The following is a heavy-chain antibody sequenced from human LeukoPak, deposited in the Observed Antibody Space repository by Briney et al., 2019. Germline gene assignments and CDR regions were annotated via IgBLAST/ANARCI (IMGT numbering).Heavy chain of an antibody. J-gene: IGHJ4*02. CDR1: GGSFSGYY. CDR3: ASRAPDAHYYFDY. V-gene: IGHV4-34*01. Sequence: SETLSLTCTVYGGSFSGYYWSWIRQPPGKGLEWIGEINHSGSTNYNPSLKSRVTISVDTSKNQFSLKLSSVTAADTAVYYYASRAPDAHYYFDYWGQGTLVTVSS. CDR2: INHSGST.